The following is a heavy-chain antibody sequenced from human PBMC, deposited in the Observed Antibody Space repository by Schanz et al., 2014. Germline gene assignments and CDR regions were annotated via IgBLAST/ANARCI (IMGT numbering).Heavy chain of an antibody. CDR1: GYTFTSSG. Sequence: QVQLVQSGSELKKPGASVKVSCKASGYTFTSSGFSWVRQAPGQGLEWMGRIIPITGITNYAQKFQGRVTFTADKSTSTAFLEVNSLRAEDTAVYYCVRDAGRDGYNLAFDVWGQGTLVTVSS. J-gene: IGHJ3*01. D-gene: IGHD1-1*01. CDR3: VRDAGRDGYNLAFDV. CDR2: IIPITGIT. V-gene: IGHV1-69*09.